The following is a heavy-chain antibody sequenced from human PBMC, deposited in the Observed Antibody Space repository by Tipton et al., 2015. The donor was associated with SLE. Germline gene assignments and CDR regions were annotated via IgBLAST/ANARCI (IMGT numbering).Heavy chain of an antibody. CDR2: IIPIFGTA. Sequence: QSGPEVKKPGSSVKVSCKASGGTFSSYAISWVRQAPGQGLEWMGGIIPIFGTANYAQKFQGRVTMTTDTSTSTAYMELRSLRSDDTAVYYCARSSGSYPDYWGQGTLVTVSS. J-gene: IGHJ4*02. D-gene: IGHD1-26*01. CDR3: ARSSGSYPDY. V-gene: IGHV1-69*05. CDR1: GGTFSSYA.